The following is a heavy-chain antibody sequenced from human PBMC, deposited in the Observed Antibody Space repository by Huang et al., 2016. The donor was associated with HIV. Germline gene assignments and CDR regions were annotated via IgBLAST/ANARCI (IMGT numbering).Heavy chain of an antibody. CDR1: GFTFNSYA. Sequence: EVQLLEAGGGLVQPGGSLRLSFAVSGFTFNSYAMSWFRQATGKGLELVSAIIGTGTTPYYADSVKGRFTISRDNARNTLYLQLNSLRPDDTAIYYCAKVRGSGSFYNDNWGQGTLVTVSS. CDR3: AKVRGSGSFYNDN. J-gene: IGHJ4*02. CDR2: IIGTGTTP. D-gene: IGHD3-10*01. V-gene: IGHV3-23*01.